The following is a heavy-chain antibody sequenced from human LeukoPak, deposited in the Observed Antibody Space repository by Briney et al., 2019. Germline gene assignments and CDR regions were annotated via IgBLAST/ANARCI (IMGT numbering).Heavy chain of an antibody. CDR3: ARLGRGYSYAIVTFWFDP. D-gene: IGHD5-18*01. CDR1: GYSFTSYW. CDR2: IYPGDSDT. V-gene: IGHV5-51*01. Sequence: GESLKISCKGSGYSFTSYWIGWVRQMPGKGLEWMGIIYPGDSDTRYSPSFQGQVTISADKSISTAYLQWSSLKASDTAMYYCARLGRGYSYAIVTFWFDPWGQGTLVTVSS. J-gene: IGHJ5*02.